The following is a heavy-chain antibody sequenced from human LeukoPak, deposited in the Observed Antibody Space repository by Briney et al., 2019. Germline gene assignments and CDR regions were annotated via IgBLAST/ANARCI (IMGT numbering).Heavy chain of an antibody. CDR3: ARFPEGSSTWSIDF. CDR1: GFTLSSCS. V-gene: IGHV3-21*01. D-gene: IGHD6-13*01. Sequence: GGSLRLSCAASGFTLSSCSMNWVRQAPGKGLEWVSSISCSSGYVFYADSMKGRFTVSRDNSKNSLYLQMNTLRAEDTAVYYCARFPEGSSTWSIDFWGQGTLVTVSS. J-gene: IGHJ4*02. CDR2: ISCSSGYV.